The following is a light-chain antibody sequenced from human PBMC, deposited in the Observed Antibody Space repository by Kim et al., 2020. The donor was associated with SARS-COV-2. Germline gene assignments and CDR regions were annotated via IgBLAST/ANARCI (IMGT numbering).Light chain of an antibody. CDR2: RNT. V-gene: IGLV1-47*01. Sequence: GQRVTISCSGSGSNIGSNYVYWYQQLPGTAPKLLIYRNTQWPSGVPDRFSGSKSGTSASLAISGLRSEDEADYYCAAWDDSLSGWLFGGGTQLTVL. CDR3: AAWDDSLSGWL. J-gene: IGLJ3*02. CDR1: GSNIGSNY.